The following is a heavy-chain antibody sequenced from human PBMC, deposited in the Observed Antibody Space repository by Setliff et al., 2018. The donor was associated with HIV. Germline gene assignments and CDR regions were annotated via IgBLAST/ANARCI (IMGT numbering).Heavy chain of an antibody. J-gene: IGHJ4*02. Sequence: PSETLSLTCTVSGGSISSGDYYWSWIRQPPGKGLEWIGYIYYSGSTYYNPSLKSRVTISVDTSKNQFSLKLSSVTAADTAVYYCASMERGSGGTCFDYWGQGTLVTVSS. CDR1: GGSISSGDYY. CDR2: IYYSGST. D-gene: IGHD2-15*01. V-gene: IGHV4-30-4*08. CDR3: ASMERGSGGTCFDY.